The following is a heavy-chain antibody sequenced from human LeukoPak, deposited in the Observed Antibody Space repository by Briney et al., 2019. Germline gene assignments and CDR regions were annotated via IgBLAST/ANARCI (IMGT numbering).Heavy chain of an antibody. CDR1: GGSISSGSYY. CDR3: ARDLLATTPRIQNYNWFDP. Sequence: SETLSLTCTVSGGSISSGSYYWSWIRQPAGKGLEWIGRIYTSGSTNYNPSLKSRVTISVDTSKNQFSLKLSSVTAADTAVYYCARDLLATTPRIQNYNWFDPWGQGTLVTVSS. CDR2: IYTSGST. V-gene: IGHV4-61*02. D-gene: IGHD5-12*01. J-gene: IGHJ5*02.